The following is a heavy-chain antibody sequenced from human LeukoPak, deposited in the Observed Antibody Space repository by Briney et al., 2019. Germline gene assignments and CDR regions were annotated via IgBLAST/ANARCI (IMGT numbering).Heavy chain of an antibody. CDR3: ARALVTMIGPGAFDI. CDR2: ISSSGDSR. D-gene: IGHD3-22*01. J-gene: IGHJ3*02. V-gene: IGHV3-21*04. Sequence: GGSLRLSCAASGFILSNRMNWVRRAPGKGLEWVSYISSSGDSREYADSVKGRFTISRDNARNSLTLQMDGLRAEDTALYYCARALVTMIGPGAFDIWGQGTMVTVSS. CDR1: GFILSNR.